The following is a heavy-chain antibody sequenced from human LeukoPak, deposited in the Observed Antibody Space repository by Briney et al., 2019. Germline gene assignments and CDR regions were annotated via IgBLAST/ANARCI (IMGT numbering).Heavy chain of an antibody. CDR3: ARDYYDSSGYYYVFAY. V-gene: IGHV1-18*01. Sequence: ASVKVSCKASGYTFTSYGISWVRQAPGQGLEWMGWISAYNGNTNQAQKLQGRVTMTTDTSTRTAYMELRSLRSDDTAVYYCARDYYDSSGYYYVFAYWGQGTLVTVSS. CDR2: ISAYNGNT. D-gene: IGHD3-22*01. J-gene: IGHJ4*02. CDR1: GYTFTSYG.